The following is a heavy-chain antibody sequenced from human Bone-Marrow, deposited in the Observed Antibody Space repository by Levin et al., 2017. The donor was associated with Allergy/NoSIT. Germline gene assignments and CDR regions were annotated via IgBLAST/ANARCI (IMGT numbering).Heavy chain of an antibody. D-gene: IGHD5-12*01. J-gene: IGHJ4*02. CDR1: GFTFSSYA. CDR2: ISGSGDST. Sequence: GESLKISCAASGFTFSSYAMSWVRQAPGKGLEWVSAISGSGDSTYYADSVKGRFTISRDNSKNTLYLQMNSLRAEDTAVYYCAKDSSGLVPNFDYWGQGTLVTVSS. CDR3: AKDSSGLVPNFDY. V-gene: IGHV3-23*01.